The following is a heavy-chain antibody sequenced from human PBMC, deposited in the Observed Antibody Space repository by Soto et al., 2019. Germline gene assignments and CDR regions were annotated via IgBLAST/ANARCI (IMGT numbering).Heavy chain of an antibody. CDR2: ISYDGGNT. J-gene: IGHJ4*02. V-gene: IGHV3-30-3*01. Sequence: QVQLVESGGGVVQPGRSLRLSCAASGFTFSNYAMHWVRQAPGKGLEWMAFISYDGGNTHYADSVKGRFTISRDNSKNTLYLQMHSLRADDTAVFYCARDSSARFCFDFWGQGTLVTVSS. D-gene: IGHD3-22*01. CDR3: ARDSSARFCFDF. CDR1: GFTFSNYA.